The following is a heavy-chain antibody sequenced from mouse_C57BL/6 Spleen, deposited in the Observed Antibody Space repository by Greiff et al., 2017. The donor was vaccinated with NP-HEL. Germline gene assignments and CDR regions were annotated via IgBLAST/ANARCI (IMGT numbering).Heavy chain of an antibody. CDR3: GGGNWYIDV. CDR2: IYPGSGCT. J-gene: IGHJ1*03. CDR1: GYTFTSYW. Sequence: QVQLQQPGAELVKPGASVKMSCKASGYTFTSYWITWVKQRPGQGLEWIGDIYPGSGCTNYNEKFTSKATLTVDTSTSSAYMQLSSLTAEDAAVYYGGGGNWYIDVWGTGTTVTVSS. V-gene: IGHV1-55*01.